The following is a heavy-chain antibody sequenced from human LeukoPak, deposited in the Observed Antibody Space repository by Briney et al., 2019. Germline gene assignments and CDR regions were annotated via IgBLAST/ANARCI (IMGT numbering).Heavy chain of an antibody. CDR1: GFTVSNNY. CDR3: ARGELARRFDD. D-gene: IGHD3-10*01. Sequence: GGSLRLSCAASGFTVSNNYMSWVRQAPGKGLEWVSVIYSGGTTYYTDSVKGRFTISRDNSQNTLYFQMNSLRAEDTAMYYCARGELARRFDDWGQGTLVTVSS. J-gene: IGHJ4*02. V-gene: IGHV3-66*02. CDR2: IYSGGTT.